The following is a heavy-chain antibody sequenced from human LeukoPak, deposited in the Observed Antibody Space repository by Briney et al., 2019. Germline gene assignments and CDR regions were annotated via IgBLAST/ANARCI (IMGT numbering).Heavy chain of an antibody. Sequence: SETLSLTCSVSGGSITYSHYYWGWIRQPPGKGLEWIGSIYYSGSTYYNPSLKSRVTISVDTSKNQFSLKLSSVTAADTAVYYCARLSGYDFSVDYWGQGTLVTVSS. CDR1: GGSITYSHYY. D-gene: IGHD5-12*01. V-gene: IGHV4-39*01. CDR3: ARLSGYDFSVDY. J-gene: IGHJ4*02. CDR2: IYYSGST.